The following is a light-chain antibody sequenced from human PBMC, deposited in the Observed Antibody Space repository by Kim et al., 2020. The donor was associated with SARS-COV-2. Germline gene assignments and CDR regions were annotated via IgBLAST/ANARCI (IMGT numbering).Light chain of an antibody. CDR3: QAWDSSTAGGVYV. CDR2: QDS. Sequence: SYELTQPPSVSVSPGQTASITCSGDKLGDKYACWYQQKPGQSPVLVIYQDSKRPSGIPERFSGSNSGNTATLTISGTQAMDEADYYCQAWDSSTAGGVYVFGTGTKVTVL. V-gene: IGLV3-1*01. CDR1: KLGDKY. J-gene: IGLJ1*01.